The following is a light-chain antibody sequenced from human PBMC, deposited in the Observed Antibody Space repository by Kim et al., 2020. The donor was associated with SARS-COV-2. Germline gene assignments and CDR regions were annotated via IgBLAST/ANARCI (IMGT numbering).Light chain of an antibody. V-gene: IGKV4-1*01. CDR1: QSVLYRSSNNNF. CDR3: QQYYSTPAA. CDR2: GAS. J-gene: IGKJ4*01. Sequence: DTINGKSSQSVLYRSSNNNFLAWYQQKPGQHPKLLIYGASTRESGVPDRFSGSGSGTDFTLTISRLQAEDVAVYYCQQYYSTPAAFGGGTKVDIK.